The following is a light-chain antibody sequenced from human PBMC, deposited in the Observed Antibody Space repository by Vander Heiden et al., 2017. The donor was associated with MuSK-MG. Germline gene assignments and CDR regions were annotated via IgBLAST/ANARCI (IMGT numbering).Light chain of an antibody. CDR1: QDINIY. J-gene: IGKJ1*01. Sequence: DIQMTQSPSSLSASVGDRVTITCQASQDINIYVNWFQQKPGKAPKVLIWDASNLQTGGPSRFSGSGSGADFTFTITSLQPEDVATYYCQHYASLPWTFGQGTNVEI. CDR2: DAS. CDR3: QHYASLPWT. V-gene: IGKV1-33*01.